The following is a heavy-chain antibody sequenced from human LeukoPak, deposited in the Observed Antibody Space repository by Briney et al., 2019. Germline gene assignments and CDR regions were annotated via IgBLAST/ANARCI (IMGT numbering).Heavy chain of an antibody. CDR3: TRGGGSGYYFGIPRYYFDA. J-gene: IGHJ4*02. CDR1: GGSISSGGYS. D-gene: IGHD3-22*01. CDR2: IYHSGST. V-gene: IGHV4-30-2*01. Sequence: SQTLSLTCAVSGGSISSGGYSWSWIRQPPGKGLEWIGYIYHSGSTYYNPSLKSRVTISVDRSKNQFSLSMTSMTAADTAIYYCTRGGGSGYYFGIPRYYFDAWGQGVLVTVSS.